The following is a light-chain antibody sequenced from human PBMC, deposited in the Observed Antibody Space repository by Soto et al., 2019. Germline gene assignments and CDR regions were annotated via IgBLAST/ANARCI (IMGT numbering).Light chain of an antibody. Sequence: QSVLTQPRSVSGSPGKSVTISCTGTSSDVGGYKYVSWYQQHPGKAPKLMIYDVSKRPSGVPDRFSGSKSGNTASLTISGLQAEDEADYYCCSYAGSYTKVFGGGTKLTVL. CDR2: DVS. J-gene: IGLJ2*01. CDR1: SSDVGGYKY. V-gene: IGLV2-11*01. CDR3: CSYAGSYTKV.